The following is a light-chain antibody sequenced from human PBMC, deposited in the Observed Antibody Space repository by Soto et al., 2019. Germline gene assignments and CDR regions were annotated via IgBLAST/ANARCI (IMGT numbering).Light chain of an antibody. Sequence: GFTHSPDTLSLSPGERATLYCLASQDVGKFLVWYHQKPGLSPSLVIYEAAKKATDIPDRFSGSGSGTAFTLTITRLEPEDVGLYYCQQRNRWHLTFGGGTKVDLK. J-gene: IGKJ4*01. V-gene: IGKV3D-11*01. CDR1: QDVGKF. CDR2: EAA. CDR3: QQRNRWHLT.